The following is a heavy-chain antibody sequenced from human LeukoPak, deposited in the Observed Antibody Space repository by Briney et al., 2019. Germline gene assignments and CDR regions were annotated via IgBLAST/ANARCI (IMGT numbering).Heavy chain of an antibody. D-gene: IGHD3-3*01. CDR2: INHSGST. V-gene: IGHV4-34*01. Sequence: SETLSLTCAVYGGSFSGYYWSWIRQPPGKGLEWIGEINHSGSTNYNPSLKSRVTISVDTSKNQFSLKLSSVTAADAAVYYCARHPLWLRFLEWLPHDAFDIGGQGTMLPLS. CDR3: ARHPLWLRFLEWLPHDAFDI. J-gene: IGHJ3*02. CDR1: GGSFSGYY.